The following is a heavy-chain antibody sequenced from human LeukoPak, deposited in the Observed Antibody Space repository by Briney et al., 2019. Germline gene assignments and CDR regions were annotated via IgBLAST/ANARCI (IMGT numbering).Heavy chain of an antibody. CDR1: GFNFSSCW. Sequence: PGGSLRLSCAVSGFNFSSCWMSWVRQAPGKGLEWVANIKKDGSEMNYVDSVKGRFTVSRDNAKNSLYLQMNSLRAEDTAVYYCARLPPRTTVSIDDAFDIWGQGTMVTVSS. CDR2: IKKDGSEM. J-gene: IGHJ3*02. D-gene: IGHD4-11*01. V-gene: IGHV3-7*03. CDR3: ARLPPRTTVSIDDAFDI.